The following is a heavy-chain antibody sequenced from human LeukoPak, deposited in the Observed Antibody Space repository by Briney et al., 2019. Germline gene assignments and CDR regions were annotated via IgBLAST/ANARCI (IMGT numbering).Heavy chain of an antibody. Sequence: ASVKVSCKASGYTFTSYGINWVRQATGQGLEWMGWMNPISGNTGHAQKFQGRVTMTRDTSIGTAYMELSSLRSEDTAVYYCARGPPIRGYRYGYDTGYYYSYSMDVWGKGTTVTISS. CDR2: MNPISGNT. CDR1: GYTFTSYG. J-gene: IGHJ6*03. V-gene: IGHV1-8*02. D-gene: IGHD5-18*01. CDR3: ARGPPIRGYRYGYDTGYYYSYSMDV.